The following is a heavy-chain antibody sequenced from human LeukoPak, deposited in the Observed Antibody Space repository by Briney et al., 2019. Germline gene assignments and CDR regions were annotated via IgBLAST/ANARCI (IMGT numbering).Heavy chain of an antibody. J-gene: IGHJ6*02. V-gene: IGHV4-34*01. Sequence: SETLSLTCAVYGGSFSGFYWSWIRQPPKKGLEWLGEINHSESTNYNPFLKSRVTISVDTSKNQFSLKVRSVTAADTAVYYCARGHVGSYAYYYYYGMDVWGQGTTVTVSS. CDR2: INHSEST. CDR1: GGSFSGFY. D-gene: IGHD2-8*01. CDR3: ARGHVGSYAYYYYYGMDV.